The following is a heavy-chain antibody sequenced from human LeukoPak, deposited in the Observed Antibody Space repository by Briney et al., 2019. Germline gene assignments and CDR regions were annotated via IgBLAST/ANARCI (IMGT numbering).Heavy chain of an antibody. V-gene: IGHV3-7*01. CDR3: ARDRPSGSYDY. Sequence: GGSLRLSCAASGFTFSSYWMSWVRQAPGKGLEWVANTKEDGSQKNYVDSVKGRFTISRDNAKKSLYLQMISLRAEDTAVYYCARDRPSGSYDYWGQGALVTVSS. CDR2: TKEDGSQK. J-gene: IGHJ4*02. CDR1: GFTFSSYW. D-gene: IGHD1-26*01.